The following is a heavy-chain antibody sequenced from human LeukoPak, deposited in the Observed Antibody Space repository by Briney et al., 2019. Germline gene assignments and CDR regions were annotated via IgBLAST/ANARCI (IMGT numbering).Heavy chain of an antibody. CDR3: ARDHNWNYFDY. CDR2: IYYSGST. Sequence: SETLSLTCTVSGGSISSYYWSWIRQPPGKGLEWIGYIYYSGSTNYNPSLKSRVTISVDTSKNQFSLKLSSVTAADTAVYYCARDHNWNYFDYWGQGTLVTVSS. V-gene: IGHV4-59*01. J-gene: IGHJ4*02. D-gene: IGHD1-20*01. CDR1: GGSISSYY.